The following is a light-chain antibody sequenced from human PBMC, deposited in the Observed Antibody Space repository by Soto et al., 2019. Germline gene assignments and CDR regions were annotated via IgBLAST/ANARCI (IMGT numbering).Light chain of an antibody. J-gene: IGKJ1*01. V-gene: IGKV3-20*01. Sequence: EIVLTRSPGTLFLSPGEGATLSCRASQSVSTNFFAWYQQKPGQAPRLLIYGASTRATGIPDRFSGSGSGTDFTLTISRLEPEDFAVYYCQQYGRTSWTFGQGTKVDI. CDR3: QQYGRTSWT. CDR2: GAS. CDR1: QSVSTNF.